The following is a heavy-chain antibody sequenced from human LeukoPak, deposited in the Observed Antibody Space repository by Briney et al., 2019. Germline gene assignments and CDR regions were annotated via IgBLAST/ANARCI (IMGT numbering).Heavy chain of an antibody. J-gene: IGHJ3*02. CDR1: GGSISSYY. Sequence: SETLSLTCTVSGGSISSYYWSWIRQPPGKGLEWIGYIYYSGSTNYNPSLKSRVTISVDTSKNQFSLKLSSVTAADTAVYYCARDGGTSSAGAFDIWGQGTMVTVSS. CDR2: IYYSGST. V-gene: IGHV4-59*01. CDR3: ARDGGTSSAGAFDI. D-gene: IGHD3-22*01.